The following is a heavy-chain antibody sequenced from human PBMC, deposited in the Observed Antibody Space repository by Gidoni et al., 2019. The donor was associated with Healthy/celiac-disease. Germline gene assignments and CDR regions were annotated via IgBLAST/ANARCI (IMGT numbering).Heavy chain of an antibody. CDR3: ARGQGYDFWSGYHRSYWYFDL. Sequence: QVQPQQWGAGLLKPSETLSLTCAVYGGSFSGYYWSWIRQPPGKGLEWIGEINHSGSPNHNPCLKSRVTISVDTSKNQFSLKLSSVTAADTAVYYCARGQGYDFWSGYHRSYWYFDLWGRGTLVTVSS. V-gene: IGHV4-34*01. D-gene: IGHD3-3*01. J-gene: IGHJ2*01. CDR1: GGSFSGYY. CDR2: INHSGSP.